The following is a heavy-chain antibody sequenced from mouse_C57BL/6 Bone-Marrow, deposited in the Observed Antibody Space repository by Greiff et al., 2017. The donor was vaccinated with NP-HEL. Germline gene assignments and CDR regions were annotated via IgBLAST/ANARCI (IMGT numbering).Heavy chain of an antibody. CDR3: ARRGASPFITTMDY. CDR2: IYPGDGDT. D-gene: IGHD1-1*01. V-gene: IGHV1-82*01. Sequence: QVQLKESGPELVKPGASVKISCKASGYAFSSSWMNWVKQRPGKGLEWIGRIYPGDGDTNYNGKFKGKATLTADKSSSTAYMQLSSLTSEDSAVYFCARRGASPFITTMDYWGQGTSVTVSS. J-gene: IGHJ4*01. CDR1: GYAFSSSW.